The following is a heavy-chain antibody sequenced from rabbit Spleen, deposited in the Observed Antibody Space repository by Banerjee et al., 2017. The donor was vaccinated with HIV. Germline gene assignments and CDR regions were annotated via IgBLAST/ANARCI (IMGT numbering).Heavy chain of an antibody. CDR2: INTATGKA. CDR3: ARDTGSYDYIDVYFNL. CDR1: GFSFSDRDV. Sequence: QEQLVESGGGLVKPEGSLTLTCKASGFSFSDRDVMCWVRQAPGKGLEWIACINTATGKAVYASWAKGRFTISKSSSTTVTLQMTSLTAADTATYFCARDTGSYDYIDVYFNLWGPGTLVTVS. D-gene: IGHD6-1*01. J-gene: IGHJ4*01. V-gene: IGHV1S45*01.